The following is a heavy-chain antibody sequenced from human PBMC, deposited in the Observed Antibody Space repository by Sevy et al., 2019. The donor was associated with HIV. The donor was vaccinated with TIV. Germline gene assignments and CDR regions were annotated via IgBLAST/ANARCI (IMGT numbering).Heavy chain of an antibody. CDR3: ARDRGLGYCSGGSCYYGMDV. CDR1: GGSISSYY. CDR2: IHYIGST. V-gene: IGHV4-59*01. Sequence: SETLSLTCTVSGGSISSYYWSWIRQPPGKGLEWIGYIHYIGSTNYNPSLKSRLTMSVDTSKNQFSLKLSSVTAADTAVYYCARDRGLGYCSGGSCYYGMDVWGQGTTVTVSS. D-gene: IGHD2-15*01. J-gene: IGHJ6*02.